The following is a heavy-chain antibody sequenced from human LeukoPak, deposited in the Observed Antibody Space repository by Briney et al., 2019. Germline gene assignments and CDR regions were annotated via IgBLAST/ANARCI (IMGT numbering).Heavy chain of an antibody. CDR2: ISWNSGSI. CDR1: GFTFDDYA. D-gene: IGHD3-10*01. Sequence: GRSLRLSCAASGFTFDDYAMHWVRQAPGNGLELVSGISWNSGSIGYADSVKGRFTISRDNAKNSLYLQMNSLRAEDTALYYCAKDYLWFGELRGDYFDYWGQGTLVTVSS. CDR3: AKDYLWFGELRGDYFDY. V-gene: IGHV3-9*01. J-gene: IGHJ4*02.